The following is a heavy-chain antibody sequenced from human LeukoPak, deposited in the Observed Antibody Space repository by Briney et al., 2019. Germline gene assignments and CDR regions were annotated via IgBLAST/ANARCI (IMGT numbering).Heavy chain of an antibody. Sequence: GGSLRLSCAASGFTFSNFAMSWVRQAPGKGLEWVSGVSGNGGSTHYADSVKGRFTISRDNSKNTLYLQMNSLRAEDAAVYYCAKSVAVAGTFYFQHWGQGTLVTVSS. V-gene: IGHV3-23*01. J-gene: IGHJ1*01. D-gene: IGHD6-19*01. CDR3: AKSVAVAGTFYFQH. CDR2: VSGNGGST. CDR1: GFTFSNFA.